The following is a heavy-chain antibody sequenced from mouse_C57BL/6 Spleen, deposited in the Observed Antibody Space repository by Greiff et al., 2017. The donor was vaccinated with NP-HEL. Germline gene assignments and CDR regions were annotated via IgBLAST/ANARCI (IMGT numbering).Heavy chain of an antibody. J-gene: IGHJ2*01. CDR2: IRSKSNNYAT. D-gene: IGHD1-1*01. CDR1: GFSFNTYA. CDR3: VSSSYEGYFDY. Sequence: EVKVVESGGGLVQPKGSLKLSCAASGFSFNTYAMNWVRQAPGKGLEWVARIRSKSNNYATYYADAVKDRFTISRDDSESMLYLQMNNLKTEDTAMYYCVSSSYEGYFDYWGQGTTLTVSS. V-gene: IGHV10-1*01.